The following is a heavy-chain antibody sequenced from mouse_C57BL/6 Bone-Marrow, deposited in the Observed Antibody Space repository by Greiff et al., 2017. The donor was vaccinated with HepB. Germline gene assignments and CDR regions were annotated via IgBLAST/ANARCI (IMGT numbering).Heavy chain of an antibody. CDR3: ARYGDYDPAWFAY. J-gene: IGHJ3*01. D-gene: IGHD2-4*01. CDR2: IYPGSGST. Sequence: VQLQQPGAELVKPGASVKMSCKASGYTFTSYWITWVKQRPGQGLEWIGDIYPGSGSTNYNEKFKSKATLTVDTSSSTAYMQLSSLTSEDSAVYYCARYGDYDPAWFAYWGQGTLVTVSA. V-gene: IGHV1-55*01. CDR1: GYTFTSYW.